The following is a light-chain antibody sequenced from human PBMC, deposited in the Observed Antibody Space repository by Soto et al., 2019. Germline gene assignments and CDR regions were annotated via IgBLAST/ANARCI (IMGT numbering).Light chain of an antibody. J-gene: IGLJ2*01. CDR2: EVS. Sequence: QSALTQPASVSGSPGQSITISCTGTNSDIGGFPYVSWYQQHPGKAPKLMIYEVSNRPSGVSNRFSGSKSGNTASLTISGLQAEDEADYYCTSYTVSTTVVFGGGTNLTVL. V-gene: IGLV2-14*01. CDR3: TSYTVSTTVV. CDR1: NSDIGGFPY.